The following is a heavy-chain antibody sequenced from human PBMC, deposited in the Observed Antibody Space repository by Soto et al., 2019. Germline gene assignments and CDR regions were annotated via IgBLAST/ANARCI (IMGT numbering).Heavy chain of an antibody. Sequence: GGSLRLSCAASGFTFSSYSMNWVRQAPGKGLEWVSSISSSSIYIYYADSVKGRFTISRDNAKISLYLQMNSLRAEDTAVYYCARDEVAAAPYYYYGMDVWGQGTTVTVSS. J-gene: IGHJ6*02. CDR2: ISSSSIYI. CDR1: GFTFSSYS. CDR3: ARDEVAAAPYYYYGMDV. D-gene: IGHD6-13*01. V-gene: IGHV3-21*01.